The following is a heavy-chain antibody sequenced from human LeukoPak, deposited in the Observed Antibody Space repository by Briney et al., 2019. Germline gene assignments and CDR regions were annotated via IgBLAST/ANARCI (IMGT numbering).Heavy chain of an antibody. J-gene: IGHJ6*02. Sequence: GGSLRLSCAASGFSFGNYVMHWVRQAPGKGLEWVTVISSDGSSEFYADPVKGRFTISRDNFESTLRLRMDRLRVDDTAVFYCARSPMGIYTFDVWGQGTTVTVSS. V-gene: IGHV3-30*04. CDR1: GFSFGNYV. D-gene: IGHD2/OR15-2a*01. CDR3: ARSPMGIYTFDV. CDR2: ISSDGSSE.